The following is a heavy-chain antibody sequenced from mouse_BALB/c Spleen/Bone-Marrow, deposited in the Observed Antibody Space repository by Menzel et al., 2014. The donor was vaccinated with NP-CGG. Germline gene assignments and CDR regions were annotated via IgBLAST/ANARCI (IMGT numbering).Heavy chain of an antibody. CDR1: GFNIKDTY. V-gene: IGHV14-3*02. CDR2: VDPANGNT. J-gene: IGHJ4*01. CDR3: ARRFSNSPRDSAMDN. D-gene: IGHD2-5*01. Sequence: EVQLQQSGADLVEPGASVKLSCTASGFNIKDTYIHWVKQRPEQGLEWIGRVDPANGNTKYAPKFQGKATITADTSSNTAYLRLSSLTSEDTAVNYCARRFSNSPRDSAMDNWGRGTSVTVSS.